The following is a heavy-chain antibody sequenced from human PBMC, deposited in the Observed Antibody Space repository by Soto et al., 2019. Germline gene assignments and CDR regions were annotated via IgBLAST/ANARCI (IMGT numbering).Heavy chain of an antibody. J-gene: IGHJ6*02. CDR3: ARSPPGGSYYYGMDV. CDR2: INPNSGGT. Sequence: EASVKVSCKASGYTFTGYYMHWVRQAPGQGLEWMGWINPNSGGTNYAQKFQGWVTMTRDTSISTAYMELSRLRSDDTAVYYCARSPPGGSYYYGMDVWGQGTTVTVSS. CDR1: GYTFTGYY. V-gene: IGHV1-2*04. D-gene: IGHD1-26*01.